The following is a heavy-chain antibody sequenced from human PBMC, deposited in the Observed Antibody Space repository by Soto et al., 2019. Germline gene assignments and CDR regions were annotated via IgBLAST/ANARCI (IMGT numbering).Heavy chain of an antibody. CDR1: GFSFSSYA. J-gene: IGHJ4*02. CDR2: ISGSGGST. D-gene: IGHD3-22*01. CDR3: ASITMIVVVNPFDY. V-gene: IGHV3-23*01. Sequence: PGGSLRLSCADSGFSFSSYAMSWVRQAPGKGLEWVSAISGSGGSTYYADSVKGRFTISRDNSKNTLYLQMNSLRAEDTAVYYCASITMIVVVNPFDYWGQGTLVTVSS.